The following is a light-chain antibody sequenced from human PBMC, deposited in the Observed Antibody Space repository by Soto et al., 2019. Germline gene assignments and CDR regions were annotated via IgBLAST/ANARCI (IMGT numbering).Light chain of an antibody. CDR3: HKYKSYSPYT. CDR2: DES. V-gene: IGKV1-5*01. J-gene: IGKJ2*01. CDR1: QTISSS. Sequence: EITMTQSHTTLSASIGERVIITCRASQTISSSLAWYQQKPGQAPKRLIYDESSLESEDPSRCSGRGSGTEFTLTISRLQHEDFSTYYCHKYKSYSPYTFGQGTKLEIK.